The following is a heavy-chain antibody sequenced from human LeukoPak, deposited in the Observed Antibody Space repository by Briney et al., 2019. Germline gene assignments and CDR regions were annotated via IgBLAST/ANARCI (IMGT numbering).Heavy chain of an antibody. Sequence: GSLRLSCAASGFTVSSNYMSWVRQAPGKGLEWVSVIYSGGSTYYADSAKGRFTISRDNSKNTLYLQMNSLRAEDTAVYYCARGYDFWSSYYFDYWGQGTLVTVSS. CDR1: GFTVSSNY. CDR3: ARGYDFWSSYYFDY. J-gene: IGHJ4*02. CDR2: IYSGGST. D-gene: IGHD3-3*01. V-gene: IGHV3-66*01.